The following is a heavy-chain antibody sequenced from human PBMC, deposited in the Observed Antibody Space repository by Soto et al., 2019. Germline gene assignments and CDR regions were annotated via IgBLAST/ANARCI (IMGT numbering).Heavy chain of an antibody. Sequence: SETLSLTCTVSGGSISSYYWSWIRQPPGKGLEWIGYIYYSGSTNYNPSLKSRVTISVDTSKNQFSLKLSSVTAADTAVYYCARDTAASDRFDPWGQGTRVTGSS. CDR3: ARDTAASDRFDP. D-gene: IGHD6-13*01. V-gene: IGHV4-59*01. J-gene: IGHJ5*02. CDR1: GGSISSYY. CDR2: IYYSGST.